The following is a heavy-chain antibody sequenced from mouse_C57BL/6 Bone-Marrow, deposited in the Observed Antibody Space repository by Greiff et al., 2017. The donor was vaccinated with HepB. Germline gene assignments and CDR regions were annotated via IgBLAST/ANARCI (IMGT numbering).Heavy chain of an antibody. J-gene: IGHJ1*03. CDR1: GYTFTSYW. Sequence: VQLQQPGAELVKPGASVKLSCKASGYTFTSYWMHWVKQRPGQGLEWIGMIHPNSGSTNYNEKFKSKATLTVDKSSSTAYMQLSSLTSEDSAVYYCARRGYSNYGWYFDVWGTGTTVTVSS. CDR2: IHPNSGST. CDR3: ARRGYSNYGWYFDV. D-gene: IGHD2-5*01. V-gene: IGHV1-64*01.